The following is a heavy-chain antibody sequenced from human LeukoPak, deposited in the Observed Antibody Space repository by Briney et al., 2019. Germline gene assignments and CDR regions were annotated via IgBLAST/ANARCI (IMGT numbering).Heavy chain of an antibody. Sequence: GESLKISCQASGCAFNDYWIVWVRQMPGRGLEWMGSIYPGDSDFRLSPSFEGRVTMSVDNSITTAFLQWRSLKASDTAMYYCARHTYDILTGYYSISGTWFDPWGQGTLVTVSS. D-gene: IGHD3-9*01. V-gene: IGHV5-51*01. CDR1: GCAFNDYW. J-gene: IGHJ5*01. CDR3: ARHTYDILTGYYSISGTWFDP. CDR2: IYPGDSDF.